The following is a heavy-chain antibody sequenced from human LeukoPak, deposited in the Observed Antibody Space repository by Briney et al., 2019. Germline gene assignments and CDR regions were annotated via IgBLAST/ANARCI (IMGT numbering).Heavy chain of an antibody. CDR1: GYTFTSYD. D-gene: IGHD2-21*01. J-gene: IGHJ4*02. Sequence: ASVKVSCKASGYTFTSYDTNWVRQATGQGLEWMGWMNPDSGNTGYAQKFQGRVTMTRNTSISTAYMELSSLRSEDTAVYYCAIDYGGEKFDYWGQGTLVTVSS. V-gene: IGHV1-8*01. CDR3: AIDYGGEKFDY. CDR2: MNPDSGNT.